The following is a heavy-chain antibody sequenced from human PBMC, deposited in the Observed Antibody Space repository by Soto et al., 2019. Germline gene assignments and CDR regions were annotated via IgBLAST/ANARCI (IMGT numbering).Heavy chain of an antibody. CDR2: LSGSGLSS. Sequence: YAASGFTFSSYAMYWVRQAPGKGLEWVSGLSGSGLSSYYAESVKGRVTISRDNSKNTVYLQMNSRRAEDTAVYYCAKDLVGGYDSPFDYWGQGTLVTVSS. D-gene: IGHD3-22*01. CDR1: GFTFSSYA. J-gene: IGHJ4*02. CDR3: AKDLVGGYDSPFDY. V-gene: IGHV3-23*01.